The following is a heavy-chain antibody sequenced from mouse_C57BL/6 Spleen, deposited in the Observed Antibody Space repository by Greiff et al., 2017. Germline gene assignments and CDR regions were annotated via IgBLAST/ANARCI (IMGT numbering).Heavy chain of an antibody. CDR3: ARLYGNCVWYFDV. V-gene: IGHV7-3*01. CDR1: GFTFTDYY. D-gene: IGHD2-1*01. Sequence: DVHLVESGGGLVQPGGSLSLSCAASGFTFTDYYMSWVRQPPGKALEWLGFIRNKANGYTTEYSASVKGRFTISRVNSQSILYLQMNALTAEDSATYYCARLYGNCVWYFDVWGTGTTVTVSS. CDR2: IRNKANGYTT. J-gene: IGHJ1*03.